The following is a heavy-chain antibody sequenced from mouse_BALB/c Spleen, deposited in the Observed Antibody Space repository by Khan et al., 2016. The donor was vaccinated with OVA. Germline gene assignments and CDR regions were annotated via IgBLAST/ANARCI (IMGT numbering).Heavy chain of an antibody. J-gene: IGHJ4*01. CDR3: ARHGGFNPYYAMDY. CDR2: ISSGGTYT. CDR1: GFAFSSYD. Sequence: EVELVESGGGLVKPGGSLKLSCAASGFAFSSYDMSWVRQTPEKRLEWVATISSGGTYTNYPDSVKGRFTISRDNARNTLYLQVSSLRSEDTALYYGARHGGFNPYYAMDYWGQGTSVTVSS. V-gene: IGHV5-9*02.